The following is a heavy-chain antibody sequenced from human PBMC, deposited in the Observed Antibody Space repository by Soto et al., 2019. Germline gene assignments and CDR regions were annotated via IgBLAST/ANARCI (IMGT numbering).Heavy chain of an antibody. CDR1: GGAVSSGTYY. Sequence: PSETLSLTCTVSGGAVSSGTYYWSWIRQPPGKGLEWIGHIYFTGSTSYNPSLKSRVTMSLDTSRNQFSLKLSSVTAADTAVYYRTRGPPRVQWFDPWGLGTLVTVSS. CDR3: TRGPPRVQWFDP. V-gene: IGHV4-61*01. CDR2: IYFTGST. J-gene: IGHJ5*02.